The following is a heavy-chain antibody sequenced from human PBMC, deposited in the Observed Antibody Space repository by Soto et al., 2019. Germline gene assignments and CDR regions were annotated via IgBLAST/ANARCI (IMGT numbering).Heavy chain of an antibody. CDR1: GFTFNSYD. CDR3: AKGSSGSYSPFDY. J-gene: IGHJ4*02. Sequence: GGSLRLSCSASGFTFNSYDMTWVRQAPGKGLEWVSTISGSGGSTYYTDSVKGRFTISRDNSKNTLYLQMNSLRAEDTAVYYCAKGSSGSYSPFDYWGQGTLVTVSS. CDR2: ISGSGGST. V-gene: IGHV3-23*01. D-gene: IGHD1-26*01.